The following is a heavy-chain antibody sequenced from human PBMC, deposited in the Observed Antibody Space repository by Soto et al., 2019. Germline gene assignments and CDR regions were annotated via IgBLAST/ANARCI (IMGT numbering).Heavy chain of an antibody. CDR2: ISAYSGNT. J-gene: IGHJ4*02. CDR1: GYTFSSSF. CDR3: ASDLPQVDY. Sequence: QVQLVQSGAEVKKHGASVKASCKASGYTFSSSFISCVRQAPGQGLEWMGWISAYSGNTNDAHNLQGRVTMTTDTSTSSAYMELSSLSSDATAVYYWASDLPQVDYWGQGTLVTVSS. V-gene: IGHV1-18*01.